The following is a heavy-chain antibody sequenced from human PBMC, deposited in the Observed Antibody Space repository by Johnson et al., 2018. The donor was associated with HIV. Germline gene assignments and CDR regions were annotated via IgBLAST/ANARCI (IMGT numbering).Heavy chain of an antibody. CDR1: GFTFSSYA. D-gene: IGHD3-3*01. Sequence: QMLLVESGGGVVQPGRSLRLSCAASGFTFSSYAMHWVRQAPGKGLEWVAVISYDGSNKYYADSVKGRFTLSRDNSKNTLYLQMNSLRAEDTAVYYCARGSYNFWSGEREAFDIWGQGTMVTVSS. CDR2: ISYDGSNK. J-gene: IGHJ3*02. V-gene: IGHV3-30-3*01. CDR3: ARGSYNFWSGEREAFDI.